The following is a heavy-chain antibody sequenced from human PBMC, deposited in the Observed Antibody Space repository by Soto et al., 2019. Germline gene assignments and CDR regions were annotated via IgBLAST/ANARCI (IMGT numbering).Heavy chain of an antibody. CDR3: ARGGTVEQQLNYMDV. CDR2: INPNSGGT. D-gene: IGHD6-13*01. J-gene: IGHJ6*03. V-gene: IGHV1-2*04. Sequence: QVQLVQSGAEVKKPGASVKVSCKASGYTFTGYYMHWVRQAPGQGLEWMGWINPNSGGTNYAQKFQGWGTMTRDTSISTAYMELSRLRSDDTAVYYCARGGTVEQQLNYMDVWGKGTTVTVSS. CDR1: GYTFTGYY.